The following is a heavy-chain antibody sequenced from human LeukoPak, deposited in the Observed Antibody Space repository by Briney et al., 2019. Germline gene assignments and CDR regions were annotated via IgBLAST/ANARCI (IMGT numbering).Heavy chain of an antibody. CDR3: AKDQDKRDFWSGYYLSDSFDY. CDR1: GFTFSSYA. CDR2: ISGSGGST. J-gene: IGHJ4*02. V-gene: IGHV3-23*01. D-gene: IGHD3-3*01. Sequence: GSLRLSCAASGFTFSSYAMSWVRQAPGKGLEWVSAISGSGGSTYYADSVKGRFTISRDNSKNTLYLQMNSLRAEDTAVYYCAKDQDKRDFWSGYYLSDSFDYWGQGTLVTVSS.